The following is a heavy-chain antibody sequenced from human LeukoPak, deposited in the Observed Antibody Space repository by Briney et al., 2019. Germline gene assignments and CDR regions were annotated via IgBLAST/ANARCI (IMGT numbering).Heavy chain of an antibody. CDR2: IKQDGSEK. J-gene: IGHJ6*03. V-gene: IGHV3-7*01. Sequence: GGSLRPSCAASGFTFSRYWMSWVRQAPGKGLEWVANIKQDGSEKYYVDSVKGRFTISRDTAKNSLYLQMNSLRAEDTAVYYCARVTVAGTFKSYYYMDVWGKGTTVTVSS. CDR1: GFTFSRYW. CDR3: ARVTVAGTFKSYYYMDV. D-gene: IGHD6-19*01.